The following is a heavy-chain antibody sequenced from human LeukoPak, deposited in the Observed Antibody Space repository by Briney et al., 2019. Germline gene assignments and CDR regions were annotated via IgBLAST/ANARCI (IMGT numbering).Heavy chain of an antibody. CDR3: ARLTTVATIYGMDV. CDR2: IAYSGST. J-gene: IGHJ6*02. D-gene: IGHD5-12*01. CDR1: GGSISSGGYY. Sequence: SETLSLTCTVSGGSISSGGYYWSWLRQHPGKGREWIGYIAYSGSTYYTPSVKSRFTISVDTSKNQFSLKLSSVAAADTAVYYCARLTTVATIYGMDVWGQGTTVTVSS. V-gene: IGHV4-31*03.